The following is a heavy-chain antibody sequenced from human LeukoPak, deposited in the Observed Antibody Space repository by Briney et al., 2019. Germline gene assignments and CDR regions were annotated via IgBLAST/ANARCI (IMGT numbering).Heavy chain of an antibody. Sequence: GGSLRLSCAGSEFTFSSYEMKWVRQAPGKGLEWVAYISSSGSTIYYADSVKGRFTISRDNAKNTLYLQMNSLRAEDTAVYYFARDGHDSSVNWGQGTLVTVSS. J-gene: IGHJ4*02. CDR3: ARDGHDSSVN. CDR1: EFTFSSYE. V-gene: IGHV3-48*03. CDR2: ISSSGSTI. D-gene: IGHD3-22*01.